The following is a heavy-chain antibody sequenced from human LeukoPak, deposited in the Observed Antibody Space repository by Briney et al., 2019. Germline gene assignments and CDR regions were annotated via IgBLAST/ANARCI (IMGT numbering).Heavy chain of an antibody. Sequence: TSETLSLTCTVSGYSISNGYYWGWLRQSPGKGLEWIGNIYHTGSPYYNPSLKSRVTISVDKSKNQFSLKLSSVTAADTAVYYCTIAAAGTYYYGMDVWGQGTTVTVSS. CDR1: GYSISNGYY. V-gene: IGHV4-38-2*02. D-gene: IGHD6-13*01. J-gene: IGHJ6*02. CDR2: IYHTGSP. CDR3: TIAAAGTYYYGMDV.